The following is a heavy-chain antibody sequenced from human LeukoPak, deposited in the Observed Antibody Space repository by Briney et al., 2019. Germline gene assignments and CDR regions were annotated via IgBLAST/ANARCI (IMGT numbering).Heavy chain of an antibody. CDR1: GFTFSDYY. D-gene: IGHD6-13*01. J-gene: IGHJ4*02. CDR2: ISSSGSTI. V-gene: IGHV3-11*04. Sequence: GGSLRLSCAASGFTFSDYYMSWIRQAPGKGLEWVSYISSSGSTIYYADSVKGRFTISRDNAKNSLYLQMNSLRAEDTAVYYCAKSRGYSSSWSSRIDYWGQGTLVTVSS. CDR3: AKSRGYSSSWSSRIDY.